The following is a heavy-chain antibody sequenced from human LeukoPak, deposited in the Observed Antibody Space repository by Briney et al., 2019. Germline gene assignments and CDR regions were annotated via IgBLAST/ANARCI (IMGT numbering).Heavy chain of an antibody. D-gene: IGHD3-10*01. Sequence: SETLSLTCTVSGGSISSYYWSWIRQPPGKGLEWIGYIYYSGSTNYNPSLKSRVTISVDTSKNQFSLKLSSVTAADTAVYYCARRPRYYYGSAFDIWGQGTMVTVSS. J-gene: IGHJ3*02. CDR1: GGSISSYY. V-gene: IGHV4-59*08. CDR2: IYYSGST. CDR3: ARRPRYYYGSAFDI.